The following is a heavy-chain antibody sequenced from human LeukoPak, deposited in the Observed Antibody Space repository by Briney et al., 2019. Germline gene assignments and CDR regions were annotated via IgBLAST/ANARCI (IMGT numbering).Heavy chain of an antibody. CDR3: ARAAGSGYTNFDY. V-gene: IGHV3-53*04. D-gene: IGHD3-22*01. CDR1: GFTVSSNC. J-gene: IGHJ4*02. Sequence: GGSLRLSSAASGFTVSSNCMSWVRQAPGKGLEWVSGIYRGGSTYYADSVKGRFTISRHNSKNTLYLQMNGLRAEDTAVYYCARAAGSGYTNFDYWGQGTLVTVSS. CDR2: IYRGGST.